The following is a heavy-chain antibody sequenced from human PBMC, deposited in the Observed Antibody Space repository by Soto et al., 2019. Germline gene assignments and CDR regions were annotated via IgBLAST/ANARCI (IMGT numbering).Heavy chain of an antibody. CDR3: AKEWVYDSSGWSFDY. CDR2: VSDDGSNK. CDR1: GFTFNIYG. D-gene: IGHD3-22*01. V-gene: IGHV3-30*18. Sequence: GGSLRLSCAASGFTFNIYGMHWVRQAPGKGLEWVAVVSDDGSNKYYADSVKGRFTISRDNSKNTLYLQMNSLRAEDTAVYYCAKEWVYDSSGWSFDYWGQGTLVTVSS. J-gene: IGHJ4*02.